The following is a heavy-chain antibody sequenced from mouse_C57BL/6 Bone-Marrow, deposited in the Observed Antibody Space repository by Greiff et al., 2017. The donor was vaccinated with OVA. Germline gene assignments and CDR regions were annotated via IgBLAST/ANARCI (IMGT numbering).Heavy chain of an antibody. CDR1: GYTFTEYT. Sequence: VPLQQSGAELVKPGASVKLSCKASGYTFTEYTIHWVKQRSGQGLEWIGWFYPGSGSIKYNEKFKDKATLTADKSSSTVYMELSRLTSEDSAVYFCARHAEGAPDYYPLYYFDYWGQGTTLTVSS. D-gene: IGHD1-1*01. J-gene: IGHJ2*01. CDR3: ARHAEGAPDYYPLYYFDY. CDR2: FYPGSGSI. V-gene: IGHV1-62-2*01.